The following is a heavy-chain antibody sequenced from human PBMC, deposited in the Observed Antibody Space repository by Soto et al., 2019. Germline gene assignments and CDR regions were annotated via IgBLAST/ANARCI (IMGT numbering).Heavy chain of an antibody. V-gene: IGHV4-61*03. CDR2: IYHTGST. J-gene: IGHJ4*02. Sequence: QVQLQESGPGLVKPSETLSLTCNVSGDSLNSGAYYWTWIRQSPGRGLEWIGHIYHTGSTNYNPSLRSRLTISLDTPKNHFSLTLRSVNAVDTGVYYRARSWGGDGYSHWGQGTLGTVSS. CDR3: ARSWGGDGYSH. D-gene: IGHD2-15*01. CDR1: GDSLNSGAYY.